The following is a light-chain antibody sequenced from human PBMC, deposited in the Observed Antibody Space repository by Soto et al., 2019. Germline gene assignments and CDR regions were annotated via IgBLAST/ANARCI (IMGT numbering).Light chain of an antibody. J-gene: IGKJ5*01. CDR1: QSVSSSY. V-gene: IGKV3D-20*02. CDR2: GAS. CDR3: QQRSNWIT. Sequence: EIVLTQSPGTLSFSPGERATLSXRASQSVSSSYLAWYQQKPGQAPRLLIYGASTRATGIPARFSGTGFGTDFTLTVSSLEPEDFAVYYCQQRSNWITFGQGTRLEIK.